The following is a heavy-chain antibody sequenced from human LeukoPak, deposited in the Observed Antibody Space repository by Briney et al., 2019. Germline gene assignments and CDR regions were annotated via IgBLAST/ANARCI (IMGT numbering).Heavy chain of an antibody. CDR2: ISYDENNE. V-gene: IGHV3-30*03. Sequence: PGGSLRLSCAASGFTFSNYAMHWVRQAPGKGLEWVALISYDENNEYYADSVKGRFTVSRDNAKDSLYLQMNSLGVEDTAVYYCARERTPHLAAPLAYWGHGTLVAVSS. CDR1: GFTFSNYA. J-gene: IGHJ4*01. CDR3: ARERTPHLAAPLAY. D-gene: IGHD6-25*01.